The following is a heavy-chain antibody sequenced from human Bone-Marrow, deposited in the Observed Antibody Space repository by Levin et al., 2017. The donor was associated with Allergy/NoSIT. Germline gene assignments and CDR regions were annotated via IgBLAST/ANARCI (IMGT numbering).Heavy chain of an antibody. CDR1: GFTFTDYS. D-gene: IGHD3-10*01. CDR2: ISSSGKTM. Sequence: GGSLRLSCAASGFTFTDYSMSWVRQAPGRGLEWVSYISSSGKTMYYADSVKGRFTISRDTAKNSLFLQMNSLRDEDTALYFCAREAFTLGADAFEVWGQGTMVTVSS. V-gene: IGHV3-48*02. J-gene: IGHJ3*01. CDR3: AREAFTLGADAFEV.